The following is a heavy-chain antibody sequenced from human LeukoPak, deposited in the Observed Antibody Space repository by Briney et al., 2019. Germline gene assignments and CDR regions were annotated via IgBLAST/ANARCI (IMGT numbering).Heavy chain of an antibody. J-gene: IGHJ4*02. CDR3: TTDGYCSGGNCYSFDN. CDR2: IKSKTDGGTI. CDR1: GLTFSKAW. D-gene: IGHD2-15*01. Sequence: GGSLRLSCVASGLTFSKAWMSWVRLAPGKGLESVGRIKSKTDGGTIEYAAPVKGRFTISRDDSKNTQYLQMNSLKTEDTAVYYCTTDGYCSGGNCYSFDNWGQGTLVTVSS. V-gene: IGHV3-15*01.